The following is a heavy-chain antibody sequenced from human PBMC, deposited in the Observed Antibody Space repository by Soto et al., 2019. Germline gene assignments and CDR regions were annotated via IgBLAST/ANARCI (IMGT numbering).Heavy chain of an antibody. Sequence: SVKVSCKASGGTFSSYVISWVRQAPGQGLEWMGGITPMFETANYAQKFQGRVNITADESTRTAYMELSSLRSEDTAVYYCARDYDLLTPYPYYFDYWGQRTPVTVS. V-gene: IGHV1-69*13. CDR1: GGTFSSYV. J-gene: IGHJ4*02. D-gene: IGHD3-9*01. CDR2: ITPMFETA. CDR3: ARDYDLLTPYPYYFDY.